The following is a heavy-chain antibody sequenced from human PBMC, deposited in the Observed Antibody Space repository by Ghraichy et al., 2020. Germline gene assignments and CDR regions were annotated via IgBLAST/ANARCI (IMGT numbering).Heavy chain of an antibody. V-gene: IGHV4-34*01. J-gene: IGHJ5*02. CDR3: ARVGWMHWFDP. D-gene: IGHD6-19*01. CDR2: INHSGST. Sequence: SETLSLTCAVYGGSFSGYYWSWIRQPPGKGLEWIGEINHSGSTNYNPSLKSRVTISVDTSKNQFSLKLSSVTAADTAVYYCARVGWMHWFDPWGQGTLVTVSS. CDR1: GGSFSGYY.